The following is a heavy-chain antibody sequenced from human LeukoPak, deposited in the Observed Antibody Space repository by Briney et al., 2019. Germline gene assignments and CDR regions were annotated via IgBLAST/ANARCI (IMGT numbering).Heavy chain of an antibody. CDR2: IYYSGST. CDR1: GGSISSYY. D-gene: IGHD3-22*01. V-gene: IGHV4-59*01. Sequence: PSETLSLTCTVSGGSISSYYWSWIRQPPGKGLEWIGYIYYSGSTNYNPSFKSRVTISVDTSKNQFSLKLSSVTAADTAVYYCARGPYYYDSSGYYPFDYWGQGTLVTVSS. J-gene: IGHJ4*02. CDR3: ARGPYYYDSSGYYPFDY.